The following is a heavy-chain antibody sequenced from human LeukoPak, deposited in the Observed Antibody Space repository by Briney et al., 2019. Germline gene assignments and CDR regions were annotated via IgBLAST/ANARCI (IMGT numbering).Heavy chain of an antibody. CDR1: GGSISSYY. V-gene: IGHV4-38-2*02. CDR2: IYHSGST. J-gene: IGHJ4*02. CDR3: ARGGPQFISDY. Sequence: SETLSLTCTVSGGSISSYYWGWIRQPPGKGLEWIGSIYHSGSTYYNPSLKSRVTISVDTSKNQFSLKLSSVTAADTAVYYCARGGPQFISDYWGQGTLVTVSS. D-gene: IGHD3-10*01.